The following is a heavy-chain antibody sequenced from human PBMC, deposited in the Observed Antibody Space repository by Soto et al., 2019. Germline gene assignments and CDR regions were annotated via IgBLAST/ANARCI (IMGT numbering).Heavy chain of an antibody. D-gene: IGHD2-2*01. CDR2: INPSGGCT. CDR3: ARAGIVVVPAATEVWFDP. CDR1: GYTFTSYY. J-gene: IGHJ5*02. V-gene: IGHV1-46*01. Sequence: GASVKVSCKASGYTFTSYYMHWVRQAPGQGLEWMGIINPSGGCTSYAQKFQGRVTMTRDTSTSTVYMELSSLRSEDTAVYYCARAGIVVVPAATEVWFDPWGQGTLVTVSS.